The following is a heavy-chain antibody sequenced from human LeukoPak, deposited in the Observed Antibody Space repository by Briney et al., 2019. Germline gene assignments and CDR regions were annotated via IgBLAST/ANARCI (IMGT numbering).Heavy chain of an antibody. V-gene: IGHV4-34*01. Sequence: SETLSLTCAVYGGSFSGYYWSWIRQPPGKGLEWIGEINHSGSTNYNPSLKSRVTISVDTSKNQFSLKQSSVTAADTAVYYCARNDILTGYYDRYFDYWGQGTLVTVSS. CDR1: GGSFSGYY. J-gene: IGHJ4*01. CDR3: ARNDILTGYYDRYFDY. CDR2: INHSGST. D-gene: IGHD3-9*01.